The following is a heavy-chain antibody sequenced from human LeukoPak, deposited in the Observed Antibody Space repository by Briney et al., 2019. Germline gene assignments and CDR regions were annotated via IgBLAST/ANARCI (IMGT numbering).Heavy chain of an antibody. Sequence: SGFXXXSYSMNWVRQAPGKGLEWVSSISSSSSYIYYADSVKGRFTISRDNAKNSLYLQMNSLRAEDTAVYYCARWGLSYDSSGLDVWGQGTTVTVSS. CDR3: ARWGLSYDSSGLDV. CDR1: GFXXXSYS. V-gene: IGHV3-21*01. CDR2: ISSSSSYI. D-gene: IGHD3-22*01. J-gene: IGHJ6*02.